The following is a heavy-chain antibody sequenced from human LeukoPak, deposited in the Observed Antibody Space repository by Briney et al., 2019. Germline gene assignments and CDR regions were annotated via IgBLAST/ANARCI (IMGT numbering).Heavy chain of an antibody. Sequence: SETLSLTCTVSGYSISSDYYWGWIRQPPGKGLEWIGSIYHSGSTYYNPSLKSRVTISVDTSKNQFSLKLSSVTAADTAVYYCAREGDYDILTGYPGGWFDPWGQGTLVTVSS. J-gene: IGHJ5*02. CDR3: AREGDYDILTGYPGGWFDP. CDR1: GYSISSDYY. CDR2: IYHSGST. D-gene: IGHD3-9*01. V-gene: IGHV4-38-2*02.